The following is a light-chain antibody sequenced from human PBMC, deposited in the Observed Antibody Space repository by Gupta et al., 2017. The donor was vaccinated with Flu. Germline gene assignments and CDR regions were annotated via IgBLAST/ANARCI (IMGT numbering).Light chain of an antibody. CDR2: AAS. CDR3: QQYGSSPL. V-gene: IGKV3-20*01. CDR1: QSVSSSY. J-gene: IGKJ5*01. Sequence: EIVLTQYPGTLSLSPGERATPSCRASQSVSSSYLAWPQQKPGQAPRLLIYAASSRATDIPDRFSGSGSGTDFTLTIRRLEPEDFAVCYCQQYGSSPLFGQGTRLEIK.